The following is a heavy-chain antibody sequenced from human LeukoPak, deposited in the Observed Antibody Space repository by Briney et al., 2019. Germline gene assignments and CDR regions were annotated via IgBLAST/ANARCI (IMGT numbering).Heavy chain of an antibody. V-gene: IGHV3-23*01. D-gene: IGHD3-16*01. CDR2: ISGGGGST. CDR1: GFTFSGYA. Sequence: GGSLRLSCAASGFTFSGYAMSWVRQSPGKGLDWVSTISGGGGSTYYAYYTDSVRGRFTISRDNSKNTLYLQMNSLRDDDTAVYYCARAPPRGTDNWFDSWGQGTLVTVSS. J-gene: IGHJ5*01. CDR3: ARAPPRGTDNWFDS.